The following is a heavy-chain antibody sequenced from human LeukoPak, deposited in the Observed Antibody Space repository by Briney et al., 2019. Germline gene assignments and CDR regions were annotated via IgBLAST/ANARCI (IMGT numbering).Heavy chain of an antibody. J-gene: IGHJ4*02. CDR1: GGSFSGYY. CDR3: ARGHKWLGERPYYFDY. Sequence: KPSETLSLTCAVYGGSFSGYYWSWIRQPPGKGLEWIGEINHSGSTNYNPSLKSRVTISVDTSKNQFSLKLSSVTAADTAVYYCARGHKWLGERPYYFDYWGQGTLVTVSS. CDR2: INHSGST. D-gene: IGHD3-10*01. V-gene: IGHV4-34*01.